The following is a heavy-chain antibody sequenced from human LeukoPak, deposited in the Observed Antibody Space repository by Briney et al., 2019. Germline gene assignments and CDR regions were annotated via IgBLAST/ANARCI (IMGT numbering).Heavy chain of an antibody. CDR3: AREDSSSWYEASSGWYNHRSDAFDI. V-gene: IGHV4-4*07. Sequence: PSETLSLTCTVSGGSISSYYWSWIRQPAGKGLEWIGRIYTSGSTNYNPSLKSRVTMSVDTSKNQFSLKLSSVTAADTAVYYCAREDSSSWYEASSGWYNHRSDAFDIWGQGTMVTVSS. D-gene: IGHD6-13*01. J-gene: IGHJ3*02. CDR1: GGSISSYY. CDR2: IYTSGST.